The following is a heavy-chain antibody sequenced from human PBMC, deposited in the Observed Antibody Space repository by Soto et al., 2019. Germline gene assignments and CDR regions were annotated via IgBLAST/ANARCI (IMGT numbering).Heavy chain of an antibody. CDR1: GGSFSGYY. V-gene: IGHV4-34*01. CDR3: ASRIAAAGYYFDY. J-gene: IGHJ4*01. CDR2: INHSGST. D-gene: IGHD6-13*01. Sequence: SETLSLTCAVYGGSFSGYYWSWIRQPPGKGLEWIGEINHSGSTNYNPSLKSRVTISVDTSKNQFSLKLSSVTAADTAVYYCASRIAAAGYYFDYWGQGNLVTVTS.